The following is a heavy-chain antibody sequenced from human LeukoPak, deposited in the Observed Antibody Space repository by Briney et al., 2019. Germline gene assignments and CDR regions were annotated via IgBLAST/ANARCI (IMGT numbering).Heavy chain of an antibody. Sequence: GASVKVSCKASGGTFSNHAVSRVRDAPGQGLEWMGIINTSSGSTSNAQKFQGRVTMARDMSTSTVYMELSRLRSDGTAVYYCATYPVAAADRWAEFDYWGEETLVTVSS. CDR2: INTSSGST. CDR3: ATYPVAAADRWAEFDY. V-gene: IGHV1-46*01. CDR1: GGTFSNHA. J-gene: IGHJ4*02. D-gene: IGHD6-13*01.